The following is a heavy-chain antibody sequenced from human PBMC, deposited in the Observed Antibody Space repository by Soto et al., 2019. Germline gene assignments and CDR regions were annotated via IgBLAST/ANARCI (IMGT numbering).Heavy chain of an antibody. CDR3: ARALTGTFDY. J-gene: IGHJ4*01. V-gene: IGHV3-74*01. CDR1: GFTFSDYW. D-gene: IGHD2-8*02. Sequence: PGGSLRLSCAASGFTFSDYWMHWVRQAPGKGLVWVSRINSDGSTTNYADSVRGRFTISRDNAKNTLYLQMDSLRVEDTAVYYCARALTGTFDYWGHGALVTVSS. CDR2: INSDGSTT.